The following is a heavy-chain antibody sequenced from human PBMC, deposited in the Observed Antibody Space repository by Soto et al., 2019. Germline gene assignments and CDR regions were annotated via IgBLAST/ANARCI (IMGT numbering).Heavy chain of an antibody. CDR3: ARGPPYYHFWSGPPEGMDV. Sequence: ASVKVSCKASGYTFSGYYMHWVRQAPGQGLEWMGWINPNSGGTNYAQKFQGRVTMTRDTSISTAYMELSRLRSDDTAVYYCARGPPYYHFWSGPPEGMDVWGQGTTVPIS. D-gene: IGHD3-3*01. V-gene: IGHV1-2*02. J-gene: IGHJ6*02. CDR2: INPNSGGT. CDR1: GYTFSGYY.